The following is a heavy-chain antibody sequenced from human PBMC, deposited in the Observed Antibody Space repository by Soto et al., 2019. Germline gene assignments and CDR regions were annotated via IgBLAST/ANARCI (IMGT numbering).Heavy chain of an antibody. CDR3: ARVGCSSTSCHPYYYYYYMDV. CDR1: RFTFSSYG. J-gene: IGHJ6*03. D-gene: IGHD2-2*01. V-gene: IGHV3-33*01. CDR2: IWYDGSNK. Sequence: QVQLVESGGGVVQPGRSLRLSCAASRFTFSSYGMHWVRQAPGKGLEWVAVIWYDGSNKYYADSVKGRFTISRDNSKNTLYLQMNSLRAEDTAVYYCARVGCSSTSCHPYYYYYYMDVWGKGTTVTVSS.